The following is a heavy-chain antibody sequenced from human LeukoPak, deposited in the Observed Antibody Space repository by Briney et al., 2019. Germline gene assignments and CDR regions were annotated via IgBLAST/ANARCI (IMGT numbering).Heavy chain of an antibody. D-gene: IGHD5-12*01. CDR1: GFTFSSYG. Sequence: QPGGSLRLSCAASGFTFSSYGMHWVRQAPGKGLEWVAVISYDGSNKYYADSVKGRFTISRDNSKNTLYLQMNSLRAEDTAVYYCARDANPIVATSRPDYWGQGTLVTVSS. CDR3: ARDANPIVATSRPDY. V-gene: IGHV3-30*03. J-gene: IGHJ4*02. CDR2: ISYDGSNK.